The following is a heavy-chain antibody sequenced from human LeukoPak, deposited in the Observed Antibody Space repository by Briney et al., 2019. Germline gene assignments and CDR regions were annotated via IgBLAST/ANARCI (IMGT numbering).Heavy chain of an antibody. V-gene: IGHV3-74*01. CDR3: ARDVDESSGYYDF. CDR2: INSDGSSR. J-gene: IGHJ4*02. Sequence: GGSLRLSCAATGFTSSSFWMHWVRQAPGKGLVWVSRINSDGSSRSYADSVKGRFTISRDNAKNTLYLQMNSLRAEDTAVYYCARDVDESSGYYDFWGQGTLVTVSS. CDR1: GFTSSSFW. D-gene: IGHD3-22*01.